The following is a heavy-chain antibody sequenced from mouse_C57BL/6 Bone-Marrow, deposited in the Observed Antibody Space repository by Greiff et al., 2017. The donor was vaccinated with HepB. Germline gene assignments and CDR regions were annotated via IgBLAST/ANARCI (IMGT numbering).Heavy chain of an antibody. CDR3: TRGDYYGSSYGAMDY. D-gene: IGHD1-1*01. CDR1: GYTFTDYE. J-gene: IGHJ4*01. CDR2: IDPETGGT. V-gene: IGHV1-15*01. Sequence: QVQLKESGAELVRPGASVTLSCKASGYTFTDYEMHWVKPTPVHGLEWIGAIDPETGGTAYNQKFKGKAILTADKSSSTAYMELRRLPSEDSAVYYCTRGDYYGSSYGAMDYWGQGTSVTVSS.